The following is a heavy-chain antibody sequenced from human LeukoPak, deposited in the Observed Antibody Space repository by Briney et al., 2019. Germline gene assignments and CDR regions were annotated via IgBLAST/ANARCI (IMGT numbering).Heavy chain of an antibody. J-gene: IGHJ6*03. CDR3: AKHQWHYYYYMGV. D-gene: IGHD6-19*01. V-gene: IGHV4-39*01. CDR2: IYYSGDT. Sequence: SETLSLTCTVSGGSISSSSYYWGWIRQPPGKGLEWIGSIYYSGDTYYNPSLKSRRVTISVDTSKNQFSLRLSSVTAADTAVYYCAKHQWHYYYYMGVWGKGSTVTVSS. CDR1: GGSISSSSYY.